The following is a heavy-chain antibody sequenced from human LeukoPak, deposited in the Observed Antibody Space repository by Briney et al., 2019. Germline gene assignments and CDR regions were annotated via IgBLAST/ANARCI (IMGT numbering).Heavy chain of an antibody. CDR3: ARDLDGSSGCDY. Sequence: ASVKVSCKASAYTFTGYYMHWVRQAPGQGLEWMGWINPNSGGTNYAQKFQGRVIMTRDTSISTAYIELSRLRSDDTAVYYCARDLDGSSGCDYWGQGTLVTVSS. CDR1: AYTFTGYY. J-gene: IGHJ4*02. CDR2: INPNSGGT. V-gene: IGHV1-2*02. D-gene: IGHD6-13*01.